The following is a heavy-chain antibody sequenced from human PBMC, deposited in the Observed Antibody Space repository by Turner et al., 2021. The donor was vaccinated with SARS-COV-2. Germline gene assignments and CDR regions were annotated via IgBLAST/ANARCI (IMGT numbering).Heavy chain of an antibody. Sequence: QVQLQESGPGLVKPSETMSLTCTVSGASISSYYWSWNRQPPGKGLEWIGYIYYSVSTNYNPSLMSRVTISVDTSKNQLSLILRSVTAADTAVYYCAEPGQGYWGQGTRVTVSA. J-gene: IGHJ4*02. CDR1: GASISSYY. CDR2: IYYSVST. CDR3: AEPGQGY. V-gene: IGHV4-59*12.